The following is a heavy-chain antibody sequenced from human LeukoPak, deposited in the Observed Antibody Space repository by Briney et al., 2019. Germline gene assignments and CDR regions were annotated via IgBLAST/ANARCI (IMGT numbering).Heavy chain of an antibody. V-gene: IGHV1-69*13. CDR2: IIPIFDTA. CDR3: ARVIGYNYGFDY. CDR1: GDTFSNTV. D-gene: IGHD5-18*01. J-gene: IGHJ4*02. Sequence: SVKVSRKASGDTFSNTVGWVRQAPGQGLEWMGGIIPIFDTANSAPKFQGRVTFTADESTNTAHMELTSLRFEDTAVYYCARVIGYNYGFDYWGQGTLVTVSS.